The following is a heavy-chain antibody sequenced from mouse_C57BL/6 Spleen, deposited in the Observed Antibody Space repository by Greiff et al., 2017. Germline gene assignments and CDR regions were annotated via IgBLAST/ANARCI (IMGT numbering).Heavy chain of an antibody. CDR3: ARRGGHPAWFAY. Sequence: EDINPNNGGTSYNQKFKGKATLTVDKSSSTAYMELRSLTSEDSAVYYCARRGGHPAWFAYWGQGTLVTVSA. V-gene: IGHV1-26*01. J-gene: IGHJ3*01. CDR2: INPNNGGT.